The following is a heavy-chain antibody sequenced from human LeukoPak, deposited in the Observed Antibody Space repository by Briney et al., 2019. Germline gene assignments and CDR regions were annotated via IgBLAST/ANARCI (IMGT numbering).Heavy chain of an antibody. CDR2: IGSDDIT. CDR1: GFTFSGNA. D-gene: IGHD4-23*01. CDR3: AKDILRWSFDS. V-gene: IGHV3-23*01. Sequence: GGSLRLSCAASGFTFSGNAIAWVRQAPGEGLEWVAGIGSDDITHYAESVRGRFTISRDISKNTVSLQMSSPRAEDTAVYYCAKDILRWSFDSWGQGILVTVSS. J-gene: IGHJ4*02.